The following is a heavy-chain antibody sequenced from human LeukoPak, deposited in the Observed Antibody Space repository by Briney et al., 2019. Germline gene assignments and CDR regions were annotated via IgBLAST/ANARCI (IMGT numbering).Heavy chain of an antibody. CDR3: AIVHSPYLWFGENWFDP. Sequence: SETLSLTCAVYGVSFSGYYWSWIRQPPGKGLEWIGEINHSGSTNYNPSLKSRVTISVDTSKNQFSLKLSSVTAADTAVYYCAIVHSPYLWFGENWFDPWGQGTLVTVSS. V-gene: IGHV4-34*01. J-gene: IGHJ5*02. CDR1: GVSFSGYY. CDR2: INHSGST. D-gene: IGHD3-10*01.